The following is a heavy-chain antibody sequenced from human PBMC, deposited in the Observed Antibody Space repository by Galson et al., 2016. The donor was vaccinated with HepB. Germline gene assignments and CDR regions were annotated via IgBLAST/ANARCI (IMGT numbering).Heavy chain of an antibody. CDR1: GFTFRSYD. CDR2: IGSAGDT. V-gene: IGHV3-13*04. Sequence: SLRLSCAVSGFTFRSYDMHWVRQVTGKGLEWVAAIGSAGDTYYRGSVKGRFAISRENAKKSLFLQMNSLRAGDTAVCYCARGDSSYSGMDVWGQGTAVTVSS. CDR3: ARGDSSYSGMDV. D-gene: IGHD6-6*01. J-gene: IGHJ6*02.